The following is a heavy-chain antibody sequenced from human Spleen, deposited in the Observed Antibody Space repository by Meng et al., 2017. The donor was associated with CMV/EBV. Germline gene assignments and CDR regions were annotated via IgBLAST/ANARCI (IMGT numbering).Heavy chain of an antibody. CDR3: ARSPNYGQYDAFDI. CDR2: INPSGGST. CDR1: GYTFTSYY. Sequence: ASVKVCKASGYTFTSYYMHWVRQAPGQGLEWMGIINPSGGSTSYAQKFQGRVTMTRDTSTSIVYMELSSLRSEDTAVYYCARSPNYGQYDAFDIWGQGTMVTVSS. V-gene: IGHV1-46*01. J-gene: IGHJ3*02. D-gene: IGHD4-17*01.